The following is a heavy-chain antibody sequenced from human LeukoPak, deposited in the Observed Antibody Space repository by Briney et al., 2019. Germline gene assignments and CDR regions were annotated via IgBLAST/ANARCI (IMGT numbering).Heavy chain of an antibody. D-gene: IGHD3/OR15-3a*01. Sequence: GGSLRLSCAASGFTFSSYSMNWVRQAPGKGLEWVSYIRHGGTTIYYADSVKGRFTISRGNARNSLYLQMNSLRAEDTAVYYCARYTWTGFLDYFDYWGQGTLVTVSS. CDR2: IRHGGTTI. V-gene: IGHV3-48*01. J-gene: IGHJ4*02. CDR3: ARYTWTGFLDYFDY. CDR1: GFTFSSYS.